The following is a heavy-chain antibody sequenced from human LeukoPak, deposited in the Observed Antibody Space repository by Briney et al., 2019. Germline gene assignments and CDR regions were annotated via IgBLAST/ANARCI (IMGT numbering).Heavy chain of an antibody. J-gene: IGHJ5*02. CDR1: GYSISSGYY. Sequence: SETLSLTCTVSGYSISSGYYWGWIRQPPGKGLEWIGSIYHSGGTYYNPSLKSRVTIPVDTSKNQFSLKLSSVTAADTAVYYCARGVGGYCSGGSCYSAPNWFDPWGQGTLVTVSS. CDR3: ARGVGGYCSGGSCYSAPNWFDP. V-gene: IGHV4-38-2*02. CDR2: IYHSGGT. D-gene: IGHD2-15*01.